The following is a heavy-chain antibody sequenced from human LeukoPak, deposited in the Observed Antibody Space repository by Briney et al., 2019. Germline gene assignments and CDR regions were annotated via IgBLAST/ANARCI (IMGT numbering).Heavy chain of an antibody. CDR3: ARVPVITEIDY. CDR1: GGSISSSSYY. Sequence: PSETLSLTCTVSGGSISSSSYYWGWIRQPPGKGLEWIGRICTSGSTNYNPSLKSRVTISVDTSKNQFSLKLSSVTAADTAVYYCARVPVITEIDYWGQGTLVTVSS. CDR2: ICTSGST. D-gene: IGHD3-22*01. J-gene: IGHJ4*02. V-gene: IGHV4-61*05.